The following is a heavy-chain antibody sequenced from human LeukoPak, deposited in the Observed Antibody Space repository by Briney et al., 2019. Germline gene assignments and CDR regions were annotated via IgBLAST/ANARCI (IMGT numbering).Heavy chain of an antibody. CDR3: ARDHLPAGAPGYYMDV. CDR2: IYNSGIT. V-gene: IGHV4-59*02. CDR1: GGSVSSHF. J-gene: IGHJ6*03. Sequence: PSETLSLTCTVSGGSVSSHFWSWIRQPPGKGLEWIGYIYNSGITNYNPSLKSRVTISVDTSKNQFSLILRSVTAADTAVYYCARDHLPAGAPGYYMDVWGKGTTVTVSS. D-gene: IGHD4/OR15-4a*01.